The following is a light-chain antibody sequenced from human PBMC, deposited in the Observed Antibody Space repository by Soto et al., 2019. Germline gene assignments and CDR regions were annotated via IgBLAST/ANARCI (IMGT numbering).Light chain of an antibody. CDR3: QQSYSTFWT. J-gene: IGKJ1*01. CDR1: QYVGTR. CDR2: YTS. V-gene: IGKV3-11*01. Sequence: EIVLTQSPATLSSSPGETATLSCRASQYVGTRLAWYQHKPGQAPRLLIYYTSNRATGIPARFSGSGSGTDFTLTITRLEAEDFATYYCQQSYSTFWTFGQGTKVDIK.